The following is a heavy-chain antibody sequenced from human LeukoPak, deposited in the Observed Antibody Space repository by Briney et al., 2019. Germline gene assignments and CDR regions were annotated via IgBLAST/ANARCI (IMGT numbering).Heavy chain of an antibody. Sequence: SETLSLTCAVYGGSSSGYSWSWIRQPPGKGLEWIGYIYHSGSTYYNPSLKSRVTISVDRSKNQFSLKLSSVTAADTAGYYCARGDSSGYXQNWFDPWGQGTLVTVSS. CDR2: IYHSGST. CDR3: ARGDSSGYXQNWFDP. D-gene: IGHD3-22*01. CDR1: GGSSSGYS. V-gene: IGHV4-30-2*01. J-gene: IGHJ5*02.